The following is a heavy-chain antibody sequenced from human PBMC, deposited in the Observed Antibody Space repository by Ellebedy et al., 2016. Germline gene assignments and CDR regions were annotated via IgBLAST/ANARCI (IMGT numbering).Heavy chain of an antibody. D-gene: IGHD2-2*01. CDR1: GYTFTDYG. J-gene: IGHJ4*02. CDR3: ARDIKYEVDY. CDR2: INAYNGHT. V-gene: IGHV1-18*01. Sequence: ASVKVSXKTSGYTFTDYGVSWVRQAPGQGLEWLGWINAYNGHTNYAQSVRGRVTITADTSTNTGYMEMRSLNSDDTAVYYCARDIKYEVDYWGQGTLVTVSS.